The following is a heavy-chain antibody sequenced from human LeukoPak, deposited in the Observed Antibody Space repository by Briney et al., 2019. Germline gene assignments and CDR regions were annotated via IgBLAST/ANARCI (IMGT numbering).Heavy chain of an antibody. J-gene: IGHJ3*02. V-gene: IGHV4-39*07. D-gene: IGHD1-26*01. CDR1: GGSISSSSYY. CDR3: AREIGGSSFRDAFDI. CDR2: IYYSGST. Sequence: SEILSLTCTVSGGSISSSSYYWGWIRQPPGKGLEWIGSIYYSGSTYYNPSLKSRVTISVDTSKNQFSLKLSSVTAADTAVYYCAREIGGSSFRDAFDIWGQGTMVTVSS.